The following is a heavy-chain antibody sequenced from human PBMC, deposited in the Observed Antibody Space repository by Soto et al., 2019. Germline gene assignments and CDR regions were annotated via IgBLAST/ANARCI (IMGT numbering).Heavy chain of an antibody. CDR2: ISGSGGST. Sequence: RKGLEWVSAISGSGGSTYYADSVKGRFTISRDNSKNTLYLQMNSLRAEDTAVYYCAKARSAAALGGFDPWGEGTLVTVSS. V-gene: IGHV3-23*01. CDR3: AKARSAAALGGFDP. D-gene: IGHD6-13*01. J-gene: IGHJ5*02.